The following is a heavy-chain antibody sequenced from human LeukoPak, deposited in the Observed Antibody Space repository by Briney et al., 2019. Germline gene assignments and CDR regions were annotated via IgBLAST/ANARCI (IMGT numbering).Heavy chain of an antibody. V-gene: IGHV3-30*04. Sequence: PGGSLRLSCAASGFTFSSYALHWVRQAPGKGLEWVAITSFDGSNKYYGDSVKGRFTISRDNSKNTLYLQMNSLRPEDTAVYYCARDNIVATINANYFYFYMDVWGKGTTVTVSS. J-gene: IGHJ6*03. CDR1: GFTFSSYA. CDR3: ARDNIVATINANYFYFYMDV. D-gene: IGHD5-12*01. CDR2: TSFDGSNK.